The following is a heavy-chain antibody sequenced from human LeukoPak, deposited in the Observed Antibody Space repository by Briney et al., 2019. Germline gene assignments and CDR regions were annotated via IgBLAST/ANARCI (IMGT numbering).Heavy chain of an antibody. CDR1: GFTFSSYS. J-gene: IGHJ4*02. Sequence: SGGSLRLSCAASGFTFSSYSMNWVRQAPGKGLEWVSSISSSSSYIYYADSVKGRFTISRDNAKNSLYLQMNSLRAEDTAVYYCARDRNTDFWSGYYTNYCDYWGQGTLVTVSS. CDR3: ARDRNTDFWSGYYTNYCDY. V-gene: IGHV3-21*01. CDR2: ISSSSSYI. D-gene: IGHD3-3*01.